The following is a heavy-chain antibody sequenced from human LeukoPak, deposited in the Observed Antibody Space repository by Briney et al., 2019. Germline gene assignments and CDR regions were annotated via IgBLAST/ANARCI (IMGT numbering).Heavy chain of an antibody. CDR3: VRGGPSTWS. Sequence: GGSLRLSCAASGFTFKLYWMHWVRQVPGKRPVWVSRINDDGSDTIYADSVRGRFTISRDDAKDTVYLQMNNLRAEDTAVYYCVRGGPSTWSWGQGTLVTVSS. D-gene: IGHD2-15*01. J-gene: IGHJ5*02. CDR1: GFTFKLYW. CDR2: INDDGSDT. V-gene: IGHV3-74*01.